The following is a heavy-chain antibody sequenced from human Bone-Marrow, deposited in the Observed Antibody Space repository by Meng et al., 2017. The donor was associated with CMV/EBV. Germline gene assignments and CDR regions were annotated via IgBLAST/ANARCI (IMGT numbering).Heavy chain of an antibody. CDR1: GFTFDDYA. J-gene: IGHJ6*02. CDR3: ARRGALRDYYYGMDV. V-gene: IGHV3-9*01. Sequence: GGSLRLSCAASGFTFDDYAMHWVRQAPGKGLEWVSGISWNSGSIGYADSVKGRFTISRDNAKNSLYLQMNSLRAEDTAVYYCARRGALRDYYYGMDVWGQGNTVTVPS. D-gene: IGHD1-26*01. CDR2: ISWNSGSI.